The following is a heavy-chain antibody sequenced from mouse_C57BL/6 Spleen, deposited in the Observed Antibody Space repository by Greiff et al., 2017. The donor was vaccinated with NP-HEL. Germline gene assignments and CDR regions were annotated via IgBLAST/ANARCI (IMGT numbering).Heavy chain of an antibody. D-gene: IGHD3-1*01. Sequence: VNVVESGAELAKPGASVKLSCKASGYTFTSYWMHWVKQRPGQGLAWIGYINPSSGYTKYNQKFKDKATLTADKSSSTAYMQLSSLTYEDSAVAYCASSAGNYVGYWGQGTTLTVSS. CDR3: ASSAGNYVGY. CDR1: GYTFTSYW. J-gene: IGHJ2*01. CDR2: INPSSGYT. V-gene: IGHV1-7*01.